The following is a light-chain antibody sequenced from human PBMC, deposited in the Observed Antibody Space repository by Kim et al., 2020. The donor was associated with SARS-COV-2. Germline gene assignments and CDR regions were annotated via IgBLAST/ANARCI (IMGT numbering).Light chain of an antibody. CDR3: QQLNSYPLT. CDR1: QGISSY. Sequence: AAVGDRVTIPCRASQGISSYLAWYQQKPGKAPKLLIYAASTLQSVVPSRFRGSGAGTDFTLTISSLQPEDFASYYCQQLNSYPLTFGGGTKVDIK. J-gene: IGKJ4*01. CDR2: AAS. V-gene: IGKV1-9*01.